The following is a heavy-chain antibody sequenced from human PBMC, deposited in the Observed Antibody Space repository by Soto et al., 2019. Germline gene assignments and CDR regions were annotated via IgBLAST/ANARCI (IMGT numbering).Heavy chain of an antibody. CDR2: IYHSGST. J-gene: IGHJ5*02. D-gene: IGHD6-13*01. CDR1: VGSISSSNW. CDR3: AAVAAAEWFDP. Sequence: SETLSLTCAVPVGSISSSNWWSWVRQPPGKGLEWIGEIYHSGSTNYNPSLKSRVTISVDKSKNQFSLKLSSVTAADTAVYYCAAVAAAEWFDPWGQGTPVTVSS. V-gene: IGHV4-4*02.